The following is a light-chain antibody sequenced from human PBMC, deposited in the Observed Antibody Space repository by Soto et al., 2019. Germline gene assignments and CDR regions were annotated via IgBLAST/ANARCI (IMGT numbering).Light chain of an antibody. CDR2: KAS. CDR3: QQYNSYRA. CDR1: QGIRID. J-gene: IGKJ1*01. Sequence: DIQMTQSPSSLSASVGDRVTITCRASQGIRIDLGWYQQKPGKAPKLLIYKASNLESGVPSRFSGSGSGTEFTLTISSLQPDDFATYYCQQYNSYRAFGQGTTGDIK. V-gene: IGKV1-17*01.